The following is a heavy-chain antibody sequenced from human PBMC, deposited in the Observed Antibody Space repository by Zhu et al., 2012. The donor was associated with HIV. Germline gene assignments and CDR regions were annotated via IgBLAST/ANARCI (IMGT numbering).Heavy chain of an antibody. CDR3: ARVPHYYDSSGYYYVVEPTLTIDY. D-gene: IGHD3-22*01. CDR1: GGSISSHY. CDR2: IYYSGST. Sequence: QVQLQESGPGLVKPSETLSLTCTVSGGSISSHYWSWIRQPPGKGLEWIGYIYYSGSTNYNPSLKSRVTISVDTSKNQFSLKLSSVTAADTAVYYCARVPHYYDSSGYYYVVEPTLTIDYWGQGTLVTVSS. V-gene: IGHV4-59*11. J-gene: IGHJ4*02.